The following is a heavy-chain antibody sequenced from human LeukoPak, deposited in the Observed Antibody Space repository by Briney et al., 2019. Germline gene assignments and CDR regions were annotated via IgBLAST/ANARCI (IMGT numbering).Heavy chain of an antibody. V-gene: IGHV3-66*01. CDR1: GFTVSSNY. CDR2: IYSGGST. D-gene: IGHD3-10*02. CDR3: AELGITMIGGV. Sequence: GGSLRLSCAASGFTVSSNYMSWVRQAPGKGLEWVSVIYSGGSTYYADSVKGRFTISRDNAKNSLYLQMNRLRAEDTAVYYCAELGITMIGGVWGKGTTVTISS. J-gene: IGHJ6*04.